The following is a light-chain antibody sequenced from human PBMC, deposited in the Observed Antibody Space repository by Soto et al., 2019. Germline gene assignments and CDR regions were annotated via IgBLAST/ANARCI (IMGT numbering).Light chain of an antibody. V-gene: IGKV3-20*01. CDR3: QQCSSLPLT. CDR2: DAS. CDR1: QSVTKNY. Sequence: PGERATLSCRASQSVTKNYLAWYQQKPGQAPRLLIDDASRRATGSPDRFSGSGSGTDFTLTISRLEPEDFAVYYCQQCSSLPLTFGGGTKVEIK. J-gene: IGKJ4*01.